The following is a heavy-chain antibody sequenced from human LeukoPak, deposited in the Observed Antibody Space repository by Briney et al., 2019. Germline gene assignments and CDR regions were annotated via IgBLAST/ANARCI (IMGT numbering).Heavy chain of an antibody. CDR1: GFTVTTNY. CDR3: AREESEGFDY. J-gene: IGHJ4*02. V-gene: IGHV3-21*01. CDR2: IGGSSSSI. Sequence: PGGSLRLSCEASGFTVTTNYMSWVRQAPGKGLEWVSSIGGSSSSIYYADSLKGRFTISRDNAKNSLYLQMNSLRAEDTAVYYCAREESEGFDYWGQGTLVTVSS. D-gene: IGHD1-14*01.